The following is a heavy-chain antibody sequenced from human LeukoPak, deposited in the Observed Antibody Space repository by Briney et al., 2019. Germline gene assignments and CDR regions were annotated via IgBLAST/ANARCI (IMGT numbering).Heavy chain of an antibody. CDR1: GYTFTGYY. Sequence: GASVKVSCKASGYTFTGYYMHGVRQAPGQGLEWMGWINPNSGGTNYAQKFQGRVTMTRDTSISTAHMELSRLRSDDTAVYYCARDPQWGDYYDSSGYQFDYWGQGTLVTVSS. CDR3: ARDPQWGDYYDSSGYQFDY. J-gene: IGHJ4*02. CDR2: INPNSGGT. V-gene: IGHV1-2*02. D-gene: IGHD3-22*01.